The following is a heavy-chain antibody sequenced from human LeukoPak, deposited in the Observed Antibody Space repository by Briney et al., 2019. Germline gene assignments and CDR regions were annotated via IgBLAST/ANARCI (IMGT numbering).Heavy chain of an antibody. J-gene: IGHJ6*02. Sequence: SQNLSRTCTVSAVSISSVDYYWNSIRQPPETSLELIAYIYYSGSTYYHPSLKSRVTISVDTSKNQFSLKLSSVTAADTAVYYCARDRIVVVPAATYYYGMDVWGQGTTVTVSS. CDR3: ARDRIVVVPAATYYYGMDV. CDR2: IYYSGST. V-gene: IGHV4-30-4*01. D-gene: IGHD2-2*01. CDR1: AVSISSVDYY.